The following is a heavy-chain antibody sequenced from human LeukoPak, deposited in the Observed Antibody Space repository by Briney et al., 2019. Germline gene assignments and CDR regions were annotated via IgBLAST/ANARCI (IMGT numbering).Heavy chain of an antibody. CDR3: ARDPPGSSSERRNFDY. D-gene: IGHD6-6*01. V-gene: IGHV1-2*02. J-gene: IGHJ4*02. CDR2: INPNSGGT. CDR1: GYTFTSYG. Sequence: GASVKVSCKASGYTFTSYGISWVRQAPGQGLEWMGWINPNSGGTNYAQKFQGRVTMTRDTSISTAYMELSRLRSDDTAVYYCARDPPGSSSERRNFDYWGQGTLVTVSS.